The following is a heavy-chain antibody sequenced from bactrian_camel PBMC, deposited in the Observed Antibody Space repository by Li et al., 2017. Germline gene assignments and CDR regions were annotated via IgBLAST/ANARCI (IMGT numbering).Heavy chain of an antibody. Sequence: HVQLVESGGGSAQPGGSLRLSCVVSGHTSDDYCMAWFRQAPGKERQGVARINKGGGNPYYVNSVRGRFTVSRDNSKNTLWLQMNNLKSEDTARYYCNGRFGTDDSLYDYWGQGTQVTVS. CDR3: NGRFGTDDSLYDY. J-gene: IGHJ4*01. CDR1: GHTSDDYC. D-gene: IGHD1*01. CDR2: INKGGGNP. V-gene: IGHV3S1*01.